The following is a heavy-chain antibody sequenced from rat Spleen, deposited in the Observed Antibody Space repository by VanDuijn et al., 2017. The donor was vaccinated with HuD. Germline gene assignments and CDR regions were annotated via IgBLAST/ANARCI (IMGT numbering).Heavy chain of an antibody. CDR1: GFSLTSYG. Sequence: QVQLKESGPGLVQPSQTLSLTCTVSGFSLTSYGVSWVRQPPGKGLEWIGAIWSGGNTDYKSALKSRLSISRDTSKSQVLLKMSSLQTEDTAMYFFAREYYGLFDYWGQGVMVTVSS. D-gene: IGHD1-6*01. J-gene: IGHJ2*01. V-gene: IGHV2-15*01. CDR2: IWSGGNT. CDR3: AREYYGLFDY.